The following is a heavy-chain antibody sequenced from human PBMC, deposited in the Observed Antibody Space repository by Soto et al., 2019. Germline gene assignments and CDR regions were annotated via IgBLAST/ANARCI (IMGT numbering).Heavy chain of an antibody. CDR2: MNPNSGNT. D-gene: IGHD6-13*01. V-gene: IGHV1-8*01. Sequence: ASVKVSCKASGYTFTSYDINWVRQATGQGLEWMGWMNPNSGNTGYAQKFQGRVTMTRNTSISTAYMELSRLRSEDTAVYYCARGPTSIAADDYWGQGTLVTVSS. J-gene: IGHJ4*02. CDR3: ARGPTSIAADDY. CDR1: GYTFTSYD.